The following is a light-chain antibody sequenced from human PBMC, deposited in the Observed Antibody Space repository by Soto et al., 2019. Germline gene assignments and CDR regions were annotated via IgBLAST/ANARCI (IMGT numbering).Light chain of an antibody. CDR1: QSISSY. CDR2: AAS. Sequence: EIPMTQSPSYLSESVVYRVTITWRASQSISSYLNWYQQKPGKAPKLLIYAASSLQSGVPSRFSGSGSGTDFTLTISSLQPEDFATYYCQQSYSTVTFGQGTRLEI. V-gene: IGKV1-39*01. CDR3: QQSYSTVT. J-gene: IGKJ5*01.